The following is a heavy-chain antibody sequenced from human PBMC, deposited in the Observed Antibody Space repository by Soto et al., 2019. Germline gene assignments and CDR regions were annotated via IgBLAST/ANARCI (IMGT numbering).Heavy chain of an antibody. J-gene: IGHJ4*02. CDR2: ISNSGTTI. Sequence: QVQLVESGGGLVKPGGSLRLSCATSGFTFSDYYMTWIRQAPGKGLEWISYISNSGTTIYYADSVKGRFTISRDNAKNSLLLQMDSLRAEDTAVYYCARDRGGNVFDYWGQGTLVTVSS. D-gene: IGHD3-10*02. CDR3: ARDRGGNVFDY. V-gene: IGHV3-11*01. CDR1: GFTFSDYY.